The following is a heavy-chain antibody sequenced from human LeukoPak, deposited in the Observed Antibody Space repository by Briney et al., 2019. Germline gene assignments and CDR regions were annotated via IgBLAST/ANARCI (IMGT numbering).Heavy chain of an antibody. Sequence: GGSLGLSCVVSGFTFDMSTMTWVRQAPGKGPEWVAKMKEDGTEIFYAGSVDGRFTISRDNSKNSLYLQMNSLRVEDTAVYYCATGGAPGGRFENWGQGTLVTVSS. V-gene: IGHV3-7*01. CDR2: MKEDGTEI. J-gene: IGHJ4*02. D-gene: IGHD3-16*01. CDR1: GFTFDMST. CDR3: ATGGAPGGRFEN.